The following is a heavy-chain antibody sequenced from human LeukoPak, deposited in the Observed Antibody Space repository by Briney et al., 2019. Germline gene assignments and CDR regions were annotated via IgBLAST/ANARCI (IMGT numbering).Heavy chain of an antibody. J-gene: IGHJ4*02. CDR1: GFTFDDYG. CDR2: INWNGGST. V-gene: IGHV3-20*04. Sequence: GGSLRLSCAASGFTFDDYGMSWVRQAPGKGLKWVSGINWNGGSTGYADSVKGRFTISRDNAKNSLFLQMNSLRAEDTALYYCARRRVTVVRGVDITSYYFDYWGQGTLVTVSS. D-gene: IGHD3-10*01. CDR3: ARRRVTVVRGVDITSYYFDY.